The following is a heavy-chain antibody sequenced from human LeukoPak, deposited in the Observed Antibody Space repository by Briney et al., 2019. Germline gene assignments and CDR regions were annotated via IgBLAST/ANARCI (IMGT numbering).Heavy chain of an antibody. J-gene: IGHJ4*02. CDR3: ARGAGGLVYYFDY. Sequence: GGSLRLSCAASGFTVSSNYMSWVRQAPGKGLEWVSVIHSGGSTYYADSVKGRFTISRDNSKNTLYLQMNSLRAEDTAVYYCARGAGGLVYYFDYWGQGTLVTVSS. V-gene: IGHV3-53*01. CDR2: IHSGGST. D-gene: IGHD3/OR15-3a*01. CDR1: GFTVSSNY.